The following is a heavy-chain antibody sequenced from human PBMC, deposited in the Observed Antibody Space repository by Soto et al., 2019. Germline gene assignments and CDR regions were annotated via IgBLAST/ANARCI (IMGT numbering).Heavy chain of an antibody. D-gene: IGHD3-22*01. CDR2: IHYSGST. CDR1: GGSISSSSYY. V-gene: IGHV4-39*01. J-gene: IGHJ4*02. Sequence: SETLSLTCAVSGGSISSSSYYWGWIRQPPGKGLEWIGSIHYSGSTYYNPSLKSRVTISVDTSKNQFSLKLSSVTAGDRAVYYCGGHRGCDSSFNPFDDWGQGTLVTVSS. CDR3: GGHRGCDSSFNPFDD.